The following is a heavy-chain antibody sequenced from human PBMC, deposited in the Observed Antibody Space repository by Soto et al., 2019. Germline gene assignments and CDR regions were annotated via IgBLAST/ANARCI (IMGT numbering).Heavy chain of an antibody. Sequence: GGSLRLSCAASGFTFTSYWMSWVRQAPGKGLEWVANIKEDGSKKHYVDSVKGRFTISRDNAENSMYVQMNSLRVEDTAVYYCVKGGGRINDYWGQGTLVTVSS. V-gene: IGHV3-7*03. D-gene: IGHD3-16*01. CDR2: IKEDGSKK. CDR1: GFTFTSYW. J-gene: IGHJ4*02. CDR3: VKGGGRINDY.